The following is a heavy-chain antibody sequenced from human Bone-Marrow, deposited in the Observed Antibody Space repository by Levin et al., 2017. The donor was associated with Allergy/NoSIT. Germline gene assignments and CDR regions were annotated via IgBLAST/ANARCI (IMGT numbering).Heavy chain of an antibody. V-gene: IGHV1-69*13. CDR3: ARDMVVVTDDYYYGMDV. CDR1: GGTFSSYA. D-gene: IGHD2-21*02. J-gene: IGHJ6*02. Sequence: GASVKVSCKASGGTFSSYAISWVRQAPGQGLEWMGGIIPIFGTANYAQKFQGRVTITADESTSTAYMELSSLRSEDTAVYYCARDMVVVTDDYYYGMDVWGQGTTVTVSS. CDR2: IIPIFGTA.